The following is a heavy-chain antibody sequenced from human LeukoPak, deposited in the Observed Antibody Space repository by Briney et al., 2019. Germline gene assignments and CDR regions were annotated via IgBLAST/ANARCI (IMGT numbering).Heavy chain of an antibody. V-gene: IGHV3-66*01. J-gene: IGHJ4*02. Sequence: PGGSQGLSCVASGLTVSSEHMSWVRQAPGKGLEWVSTIHISTNTYYADSVKGRFTISRDNSENTLYLQMNSLRPEDTAVYYCATDPPHGDYWGQGTQVTVSS. CDR1: GLTVSSEH. CDR2: IHISTNT. CDR3: ATDPPHGDY.